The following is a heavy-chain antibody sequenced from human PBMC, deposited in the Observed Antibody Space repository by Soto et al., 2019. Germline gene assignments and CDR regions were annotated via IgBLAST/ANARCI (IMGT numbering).Heavy chain of an antibody. CDR3: ARGVTTFYGMDV. D-gene: IGHD3-3*01. V-gene: IGHV1-69*12. J-gene: IGHJ6*02. Sequence: QVQLVQSGAEVKKPGSSVKVSCKASGGTFSSYAISWVRQAPGQGLEWMGGIIPIFGTANYAQKFQGRVXIXAXXSTSTAYMELSSLRSEDTAVYYCARGVTTFYGMDVWGQGTTVTVSS. CDR2: IIPIFGTA. CDR1: GGTFSSYA.